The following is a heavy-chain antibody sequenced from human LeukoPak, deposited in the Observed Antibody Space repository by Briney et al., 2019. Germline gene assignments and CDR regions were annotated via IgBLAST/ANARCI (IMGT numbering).Heavy chain of an antibody. V-gene: IGHV3-74*01. CDR1: GFTFSSYW. J-gene: IGHJ5*02. CDR3: ARRYCGSPRCVNWLDP. D-gene: IGHD2-2*01. Sequence: PGGSLRLSCAASGFTFSSYWMYCVRQAPGEGLGWVSRINGDGSSTSYADSVKGRFTISRDNAKNTLFLRMNSLRAEDTAVYYCARRYCGSPRCVNWLDPWGQGTLVTVSS. CDR2: INGDGSST.